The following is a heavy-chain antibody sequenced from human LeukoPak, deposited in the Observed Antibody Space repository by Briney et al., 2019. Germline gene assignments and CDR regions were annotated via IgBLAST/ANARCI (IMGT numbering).Heavy chain of an antibody. CDR2: ISSSSYI. J-gene: IGHJ3*02. V-gene: IGHV3-21*01. Sequence: GGSLRLSCAASGFTFSSYSMNWVRQAPGKGLEWVSSISSSSYIYYADSVKGRFTISRDNAKNSLYLQMNSLRAEDTAVYYCARDLGDSSGYPDVFDIWGQGTMVTVSS. CDR3: ARDLGDSSGYPDVFDI. D-gene: IGHD3-22*01. CDR1: GFTFSSYS.